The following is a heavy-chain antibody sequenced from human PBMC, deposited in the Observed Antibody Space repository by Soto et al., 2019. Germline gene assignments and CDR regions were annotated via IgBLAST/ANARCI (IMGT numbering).Heavy chain of an antibody. CDR3: RAYDFWSGFLDA. V-gene: IGHV4-39*01. J-gene: IGHJ6*02. CDR1: GCSISSSSYY. CDR2: IYYSGST. Sequence: PXETLSLTCTVSGCSISSSSYYWGWIRQPPGKGLEWIGSIYYSGSTYYNPSLKSRVTMSVDTSKNQFSLKLSSVTAADTAVYYCRAYDFWSGFLDAWGQGPTVTVSS. D-gene: IGHD3-3*01.